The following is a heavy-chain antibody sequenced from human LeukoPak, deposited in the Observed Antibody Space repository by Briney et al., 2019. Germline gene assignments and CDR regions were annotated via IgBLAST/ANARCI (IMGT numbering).Heavy chain of an antibody. J-gene: IGHJ4*02. CDR3: ARDHGYCSGGSCYGSYFDY. V-gene: IGHV3-30*04. D-gene: IGHD2-15*01. Sequence: GGSLRLSCAASGFTFSSYAMHWVRQAPGKGLEWVAVISYDGRNKYYADSVKGRFTISRDNSKNTLYLQMNSLRAEDTAVYYCARDHGYCSGGSCYGSYFDYWGQGTLVTVSS. CDR2: ISYDGRNK. CDR1: GFTFSSYA.